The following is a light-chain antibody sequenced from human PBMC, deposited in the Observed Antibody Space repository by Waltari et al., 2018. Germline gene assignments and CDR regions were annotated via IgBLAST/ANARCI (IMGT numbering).Light chain of an antibody. J-gene: IGKJ4*01. V-gene: IGKV3-20*01. CDR1: QTMKNGF. CDR2: GAS. Sequence: RASQTMKNGFLVWSQQKPGQAPRRLIHGASSRATGFPDRFSGSGSGTDFALTSSRLEPEDVAVYYCQRYDGSILTFGGGTKVEI. CDR3: QRYDGSILT.